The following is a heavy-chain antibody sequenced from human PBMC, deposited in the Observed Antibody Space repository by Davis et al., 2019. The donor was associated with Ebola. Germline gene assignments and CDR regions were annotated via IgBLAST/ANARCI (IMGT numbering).Heavy chain of an antibody. CDR3: ARDLRKGSGSYRFDY. V-gene: IGHV3-66*02. CDR1: GFTFSIYT. J-gene: IGHJ4*02. CDR2: IYSGGST. Sequence: GGSLRLSCAASGFTFSIYTMSWVRQAPGKGLEWVSVIYSGGSTYYADSVKGRFTISRDNSKNTLYLQMNSLRAEDTAVYYCARDLRKGSGSYRFDYWGQGTLVTVSS. D-gene: IGHD3-10*01.